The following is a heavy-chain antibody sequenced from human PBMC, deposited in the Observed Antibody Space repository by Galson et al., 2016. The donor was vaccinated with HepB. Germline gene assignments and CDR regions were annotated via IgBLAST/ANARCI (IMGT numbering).Heavy chain of an antibody. CDR2: IKPNSGGT. J-gene: IGHJ5*02. CDR3: VRGSRSSSWYLVDPYNWFDP. CDR1: GYTFTGYL. D-gene: IGHD6-13*01. V-gene: IGHV1-2*02. Sequence: SVKVSCKASGYTFTGYLIHWVRQAPGQGLEWMGWIKPNSGGTNYGQKFQGRVTMTRDTSISAAYMELSRLRSGDTAVYYCVRGSRSSSWYLVDPYNWFDPWGQGTLVTVSS.